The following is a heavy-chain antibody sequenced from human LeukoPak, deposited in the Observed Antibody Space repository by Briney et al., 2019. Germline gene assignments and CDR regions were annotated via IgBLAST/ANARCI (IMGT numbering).Heavy chain of an antibody. CDR3: ARGDGSGYSYGTIDY. CDR1: GGSFSGCY. D-gene: IGHD5-18*01. J-gene: IGHJ4*02. V-gene: IGHV4-34*01. Sequence: SETLSLTCAVYGGSFSGCYWSWIRQPPGKGLEWIGEINHSGSTNYNPSLKSRVTISVDTSRNQFSLKLSSVTAADTAVYYCARGDGSGYSYGTIDYWGQGTLVTVSS. CDR2: INHSGST.